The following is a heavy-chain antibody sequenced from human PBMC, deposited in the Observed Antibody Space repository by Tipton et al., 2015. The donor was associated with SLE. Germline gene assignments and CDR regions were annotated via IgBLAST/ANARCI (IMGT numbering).Heavy chain of an antibody. Sequence: TLSLTCSVSGGSIISSSYSWGWIRQSPGKGLEWIGTISYSGSPYYNPSLKSRVTISVDTSKNQFSLKVNSVTAADTAVYFCARQDLGRAATLTFDIWGLGTLVTVSS. CDR3: ARQDLGRAATLTFDI. D-gene: IGHD6-25*01. CDR1: GGSIISSSYS. V-gene: IGHV4-39*01. CDR2: ISYSGSP. J-gene: IGHJ4*02.